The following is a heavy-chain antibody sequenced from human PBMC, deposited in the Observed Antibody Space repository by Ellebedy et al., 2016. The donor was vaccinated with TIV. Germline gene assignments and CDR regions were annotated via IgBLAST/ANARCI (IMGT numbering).Heavy chain of an antibody. D-gene: IGHD3-22*01. J-gene: IGHJ3*02. CDR3: TTTMYYYDSGGYPTGDVLDI. CDR2: IKSKGDGETT. CDR1: GFTFSNVW. V-gene: IGHV3-15*07. Sequence: PGGSLRLSCAASGFTFSNVWMNWVRQAPGKGLEGVGRIKSKGDGETTEYAAPVKGRFTISRDDSKNTLYLQMNSLKTEDKAVYYCTTTMYYYDSGGYPTGDVLDIWGQGAIVTVSS.